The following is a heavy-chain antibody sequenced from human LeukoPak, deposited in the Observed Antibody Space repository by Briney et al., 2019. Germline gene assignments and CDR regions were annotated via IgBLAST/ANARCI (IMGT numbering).Heavy chain of an antibody. D-gene: IGHD1-14*01. J-gene: IGHJ4*01. CDR3: VITAGPPTDH. CDR2: ISLGGSTI. CDR1: GITFSDYY. V-gene: IGHV3-11*04. Sequence: GGSLRLSCTASGITFSDYYMNWIPQAPGKGLEWISFISLGGSTIYYADSVKGRFTISRDNAKNSLYLQMNSLRVEDTAMYYCVITAGPPTDHWGQGALVTVSS.